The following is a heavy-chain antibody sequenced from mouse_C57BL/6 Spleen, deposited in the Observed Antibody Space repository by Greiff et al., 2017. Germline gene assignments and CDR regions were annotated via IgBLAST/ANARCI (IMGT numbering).Heavy chain of an antibody. CDR2: ISDGGSYT. CDR3: ARGGYGYYDPYFDV. CDR1: GFTFSSYA. V-gene: IGHV5-4*01. J-gene: IGHJ1*03. D-gene: IGHD2-3*01. Sequence: EVQRVESGGGLVKPGGSLKLSCAASGFTFSSYAMSWVRQTPEKRLEWVATISDGGSYTYYPANVKGRFTISRDNAKNNLYLQMSHLKSEDTAMYYCARGGYGYYDPYFDVWGTGTTVTVSS.